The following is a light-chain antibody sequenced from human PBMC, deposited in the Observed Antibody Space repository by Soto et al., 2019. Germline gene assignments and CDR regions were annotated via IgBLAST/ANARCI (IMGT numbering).Light chain of an antibody. CDR2: DIS. Sequence: THSPGTLSLSPGERATLSCRAIQIVSNVLAWFQQRPGEGPKLLIYDISSLGSGVPSRFSGSGSATGTEFTLTISSLQPDDLATYYCQQYYSNPWTFGQGTKVDIK. J-gene: IGKJ1*01. CDR1: QIVSNV. CDR3: QQYYSNPWT. V-gene: IGKV1-5*01.